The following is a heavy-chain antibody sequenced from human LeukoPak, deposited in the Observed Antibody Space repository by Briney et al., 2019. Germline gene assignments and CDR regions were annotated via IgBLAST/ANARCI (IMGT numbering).Heavy chain of an antibody. CDR3: ARDGSAVAAAGPYSWFDP. J-gene: IGHJ5*02. CDR2: IIPIFGTA. V-gene: IGHV1-69*06. CDR1: GGTFSSYA. Sequence: GASVKVFCKASGGTFSSYAISWVRQAPGQGLEWMGGIIPIFGTANYAQKFQGRVTITADKSTSTAYMELSSLRSEDTAVYYCARDGSAVAAAGPYSWFDPWGQGTLVTVSS. D-gene: IGHD6-13*01.